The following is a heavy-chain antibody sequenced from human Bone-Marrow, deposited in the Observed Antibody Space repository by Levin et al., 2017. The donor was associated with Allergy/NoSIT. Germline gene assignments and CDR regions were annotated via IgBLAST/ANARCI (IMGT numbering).Heavy chain of an antibody. CDR1: GFTFSSYA. Sequence: PGGSLRLSCAASGFTFSSYAMHWVRQAPGKGLEWVAVISYDGSNKYYADSVKGRFTISRDNSKNTLYLQMNSLRAEDTAVYYCASEEGYGDYYYYGMDVWGQGTTVTVSS. CDR3: ASEEGYGDYYYYGMDV. V-gene: IGHV3-30-3*01. J-gene: IGHJ6*02. CDR2: ISYDGSNK. D-gene: IGHD4-17*01.